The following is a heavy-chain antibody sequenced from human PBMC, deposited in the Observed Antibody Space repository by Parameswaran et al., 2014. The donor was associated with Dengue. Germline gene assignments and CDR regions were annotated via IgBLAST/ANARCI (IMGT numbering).Heavy chain of an antibody. V-gene: IGHV4-38-2*02. CDR3: ARGLYCDSTSCYDDSSPWFDP. Sequence: SETLSLTCTVSGYSISSGYYWGWIRQPPGKGLEWIGSIYHSGSTYYNPSLKSRVTISLDTSKNQFSLKLSSVTAADTAVYYCARGLYCDSTSCYDDSSPWFDPWGQGTLVTVSS. CDR1: GYSISSGYY. J-gene: IGHJ5*02. D-gene: IGHD2-2*01. CDR2: IYHSGST.